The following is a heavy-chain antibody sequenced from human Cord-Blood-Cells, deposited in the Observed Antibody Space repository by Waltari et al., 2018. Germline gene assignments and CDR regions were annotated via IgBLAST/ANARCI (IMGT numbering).Heavy chain of an antibody. J-gene: IGHJ6*03. Sequence: QVQLVQSGAEVKKPGASVKVSCKASGYTFTGYYMHWVRQAPGQGLEWMGWINPNSGGTNYAKKFQGRVTMTRDTSISTAYMELSRLRSDDTAVYYCAREAIVVVPAGMDVWGKGTTVTVSS. D-gene: IGHD2-2*01. CDR2: INPNSGGT. CDR3: AREAIVVVPAGMDV. CDR1: GYTFTGYY. V-gene: IGHV1-2*02.